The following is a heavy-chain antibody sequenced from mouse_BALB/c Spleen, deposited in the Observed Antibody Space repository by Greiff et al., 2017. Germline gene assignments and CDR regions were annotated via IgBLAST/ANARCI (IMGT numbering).Heavy chain of an antibody. D-gene: IGHD2-4*01. Sequence: EVKLMESGGGLVQPGGSLKLSCAASGFTFSSYTMSWVRQTPEKRLEWVAYISNGGGSTYYPDTVKGRFTISRDNAKNTLYLQMSSLKSEDTAMYYCARPTTTITGAMDYWGQGTSVTVSS. V-gene: IGHV5-12-2*01. CDR2: ISNGGGST. CDR1: GFTFSSYT. CDR3: ARPTTTITGAMDY. J-gene: IGHJ4*01.